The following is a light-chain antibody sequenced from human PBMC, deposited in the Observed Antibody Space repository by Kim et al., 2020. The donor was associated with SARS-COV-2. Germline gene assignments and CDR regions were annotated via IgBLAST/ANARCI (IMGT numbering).Light chain of an antibody. J-gene: IGKJ4*01. CDR3: QKFNSAPHT. CDR2: AAS. Sequence: ASVGDRVTITCRASQGISNYVAWYQQKPGKVPKLLIYAASTLHSGVPSRFSGSGSGTDFTLSISSLQPEDVATYYCQKFNSAPHTFGGGTKVDIK. CDR1: QGISNY. V-gene: IGKV1-27*01.